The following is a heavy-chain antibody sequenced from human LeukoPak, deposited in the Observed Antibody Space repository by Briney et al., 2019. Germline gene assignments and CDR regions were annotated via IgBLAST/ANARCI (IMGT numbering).Heavy chain of an antibody. D-gene: IGHD3-16*01. CDR2: ISSSGSTI. J-gene: IGHJ4*02. Sequence: GGSLRLSCAASGFTFSSYEMNWVRQAPGNGLERVSYISSSGSTIYYADSVKGRFTISRDNAKNSRYLQMNSLRAEDTAVYYCARGDPTLGVLDYWGQGTLVTVSS. CDR3: ARGDPTLGVLDY. CDR1: GFTFSSYE. V-gene: IGHV3-48*03.